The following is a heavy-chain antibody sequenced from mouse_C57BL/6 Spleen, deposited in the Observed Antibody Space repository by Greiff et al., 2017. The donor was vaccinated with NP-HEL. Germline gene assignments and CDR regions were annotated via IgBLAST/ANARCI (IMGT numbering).Heavy chain of an antibody. J-gene: IGHJ2*01. CDR3: ARASIYYGNSGYFDY. V-gene: IGHV1-20*01. Sequence: VQLQQSGPELVKPGDSVKISCKASGYSFIGYFMNWVMQSHGKSLEWIGRINPYNGDTFYNQKFKGKATLTVDKSSSTAHMELRSLTSEDSAVYYCARASIYYGNSGYFDYWGQGTTLTVSS. CDR1: GYSFIGYF. D-gene: IGHD2-1*01. CDR2: INPYNGDT.